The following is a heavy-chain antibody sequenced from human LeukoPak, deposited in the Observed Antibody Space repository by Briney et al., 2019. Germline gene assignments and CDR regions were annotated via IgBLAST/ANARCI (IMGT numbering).Heavy chain of an antibody. CDR2: IIPIFGTA. V-gene: IGHV1-69*06. J-gene: IGHJ5*02. CDR1: GGTFSSYA. CDR3: ARASFYYDSSGYSPSYP. D-gene: IGHD3-22*01. Sequence: GSSVKVSCKASGGTFSSYAISWVRQAPGQGLEWMGGIIPIFGTANYAQKFQGRVTITADKSTSTAYMELSSLRSEDTAVYYCARASFYYDSSGYSPSYPWGQGTLVTVSS.